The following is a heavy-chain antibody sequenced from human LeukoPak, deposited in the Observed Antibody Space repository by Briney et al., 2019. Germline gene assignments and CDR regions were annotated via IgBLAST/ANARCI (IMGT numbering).Heavy chain of an antibody. D-gene: IGHD3-16*01. J-gene: IGHJ4*02. V-gene: IGHV3-23*01. CDR1: GFTFRSHA. CDR2: ISDSGSNT. CDR3: VTGPGLIYYFDW. Sequence: GGPLRLSCTASGFTFRSHAMSWVRQAPGQGLEWVAGISDSGSNTYYADSVKGRFTISRDNAKKMLSLQMNSLRAEDTAIYPCVTGPGLIYYFDWWGQGTLVTVSS.